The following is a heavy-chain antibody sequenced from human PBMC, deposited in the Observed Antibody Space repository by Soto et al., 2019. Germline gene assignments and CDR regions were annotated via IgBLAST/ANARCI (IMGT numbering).Heavy chain of an antibody. CDR2: IYYSGIT. J-gene: IGHJ6*02. D-gene: IGHD1-20*01. CDR1: GGSISSYY. CDR3: ARYKSNYYYGMDV. V-gene: IGHV4-59*01. Sequence: QVQLQESGPGLVKPSETLSLTCTVSGGSISSYYWSWIRQPPGKGLEWIGYIYYSGITNYNPSLKSRVTISVDTSKNQFSLKLSSVTAADTAVYSCARYKSNYYYGMDVWGHGTTVTVSS.